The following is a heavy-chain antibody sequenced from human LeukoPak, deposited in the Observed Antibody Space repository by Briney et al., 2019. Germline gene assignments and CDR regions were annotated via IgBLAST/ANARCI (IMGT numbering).Heavy chain of an antibody. CDR2: ISAYNGNT. D-gene: IGHD3-3*01. CDR1: GYTFTSYG. V-gene: IGHV1-18*01. Sequence: GASVKVSCKASGYTFTSYGISWVRQAPGQGLEWMGWISAYNGNTNYAQKLQGRVTMTTDTSTSTAYMELRSLRSDDTAVYYCARDVTYYDFWSGYYHFDYWGQGTLATVSS. CDR3: ARDVTYYDFWSGYYHFDY. J-gene: IGHJ4*02.